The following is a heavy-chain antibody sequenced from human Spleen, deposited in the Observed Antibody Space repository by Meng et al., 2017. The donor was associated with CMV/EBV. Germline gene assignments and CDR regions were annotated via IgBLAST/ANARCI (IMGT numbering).Heavy chain of an antibody. J-gene: IGHJ5*02. D-gene: IGHD6-19*01. CDR3: ARYGGIAVAGTGSFDP. CDR2: IYYSGST. Sequence: GSLRLSCTVSGGSISSYYWSWIRQPPGKGLEWIGYIYYSGSTNYNPSLKSRVTVSVDTSKNQFSLKLSSVTAADTAVYYCARYGGIAVAGTGSFDPWGQGTLVTVSS. CDR1: GGSISSYY. V-gene: IGHV4-59*01.